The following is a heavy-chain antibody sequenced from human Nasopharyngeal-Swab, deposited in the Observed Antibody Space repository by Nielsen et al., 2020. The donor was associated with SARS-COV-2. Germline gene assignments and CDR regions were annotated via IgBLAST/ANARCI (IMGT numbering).Heavy chain of an antibody. V-gene: IGHV5-51*07. CDR3: ARHQVGYSYGSYYYYMDV. D-gene: IGHD5-18*01. CDR2: IYPGDSDT. Sequence: KVSCKGSGYSFTSYWIGWVHQMPGKGLEWMGVIYPGDSDTRYSPSFQGQVTISADKSISTAYLQWSSLKASDTAMYYCARHQVGYSYGSYYYYMDVWGKGTTVTVSS. J-gene: IGHJ6*03. CDR1: GYSFTSYW.